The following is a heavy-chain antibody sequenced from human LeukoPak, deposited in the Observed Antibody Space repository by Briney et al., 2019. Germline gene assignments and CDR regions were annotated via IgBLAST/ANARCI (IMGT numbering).Heavy chain of an antibody. Sequence: GGSLRLSCAASGFTFSDYYMTWIRQAPGKGLEWLSYISTGSTYTNYANSVKGRFTISRDNAKNPLYLQLNSLRAEDTAVYYCTREDNWYFDLWGRGTLVTVSS. CDR3: TREDNWYFDL. J-gene: IGHJ2*01. V-gene: IGHV3-11*05. CDR2: ISTGSTYT. CDR1: GFTFSDYY.